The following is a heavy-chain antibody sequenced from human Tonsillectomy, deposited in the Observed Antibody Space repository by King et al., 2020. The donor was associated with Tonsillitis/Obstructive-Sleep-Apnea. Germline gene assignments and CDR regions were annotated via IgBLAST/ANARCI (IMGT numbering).Heavy chain of an antibody. J-gene: IGHJ4*02. Sequence: MQLVQSGGGLVQPGGSLRLSCAASGFTFSSYWMYWVRHAPGKGLVWVSRINSDGSSTSYADSVKGRFTISRDNAKNTLYLQMNSLRAEDTAVYYCARDIETYYDILTGTGDLDYWGQGTLVTVSS. D-gene: IGHD3-9*01. CDR2: INSDGSST. CDR3: ARDIETYYDILTGTGDLDY. V-gene: IGHV3-74*01. CDR1: GFTFSSYW.